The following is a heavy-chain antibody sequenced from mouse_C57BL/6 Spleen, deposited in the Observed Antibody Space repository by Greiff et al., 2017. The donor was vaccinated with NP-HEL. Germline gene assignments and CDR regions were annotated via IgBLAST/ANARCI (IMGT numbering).Heavy chain of an antibody. CDR1: GYTFTDYN. J-gene: IGHJ3*01. D-gene: IGHD1-1*01. CDR3: ANYYGSSSFAY. Sequence: VQLQQSGPELVKPGASVKMSCKASGYTFTDYNMHWVKQSHGKSLEWIGYINPNNGGTSYNQKFKGKATLTVNKSSSTAYMELRSLTSEDSAVYYCANYYGSSSFAYWCQGTLVTVSA. CDR2: INPNNGGT. V-gene: IGHV1-22*01.